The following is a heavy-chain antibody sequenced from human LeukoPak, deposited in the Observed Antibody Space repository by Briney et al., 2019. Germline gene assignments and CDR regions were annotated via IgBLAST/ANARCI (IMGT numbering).Heavy chain of an antibody. CDR1: GGSISGGSYY. V-gene: IGHV4-61*02. J-gene: IGHJ3*02. CDR2: IYTSGST. D-gene: IGHD2-21*02. CDR3: ARDRVYVVVTAIVNAFDI. Sequence: PSETLSLTCTVSGGSISGGSYYWSWIRQPAGKGLKWIGRIYTSGSTNYNPSLKSRVTISVDTSKNQFSLKLSSVTAADTAVYYCARDRVYVVVTAIVNAFDIWGQGTMVTVSS.